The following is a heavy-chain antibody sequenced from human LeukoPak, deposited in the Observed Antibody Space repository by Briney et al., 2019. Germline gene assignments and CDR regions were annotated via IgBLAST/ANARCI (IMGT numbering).Heavy chain of an antibody. J-gene: IGHJ4*02. CDR1: GFTVSTNY. Sequence: GGSLRLSCAASGFTVSTNYMSWVRQAPGKGVEGGSVIYSGGSTYYADSVKCRFTISRENSKNPLYLQMNSLRAEDTAVYYCTRPVYSSSGDSWGRGTPVTVSS. CDR3: TRPVYSSSGDS. CDR2: IYSGGST. D-gene: IGHD6-6*01. V-gene: IGHV3-66*04.